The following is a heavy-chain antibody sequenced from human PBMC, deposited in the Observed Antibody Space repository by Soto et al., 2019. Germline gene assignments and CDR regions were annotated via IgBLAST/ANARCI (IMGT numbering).Heavy chain of an antibody. J-gene: IGHJ4*02. Sequence: PSETLSLTCTVSGGSVTSGNYYWSWIRQPPGKGLEWIGYIYYSGSTNYNPSLKSRVTISVDTSKNQFSLNLSSVTAADTAVYYCARETIVLMLYAFDDWGQGTLVTVSS. CDR1: GGSVTSGNYY. D-gene: IGHD2-8*01. CDR2: IYYSGST. CDR3: ARETIVLMLYAFDD. V-gene: IGHV4-61*01.